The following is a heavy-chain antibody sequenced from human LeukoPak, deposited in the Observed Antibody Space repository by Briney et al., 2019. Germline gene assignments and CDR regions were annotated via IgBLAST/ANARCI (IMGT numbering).Heavy chain of an antibody. CDR2: IIPIFGTS. CDR3: AREKVAVAGTDAFDI. V-gene: IGHV1-69*13. D-gene: IGHD6-19*01. J-gene: IGHJ3*02. CDR1: GGTFSSYA. Sequence: SVKVSCKASGGTFSSYAISWVRQAPGQGLEWMGGIIPIFGTSNYAQEFQGRVTITADESTSTAYMELISLRSEDTAVYYCAREKVAVAGTDAFDIWSQGTMVTVSS.